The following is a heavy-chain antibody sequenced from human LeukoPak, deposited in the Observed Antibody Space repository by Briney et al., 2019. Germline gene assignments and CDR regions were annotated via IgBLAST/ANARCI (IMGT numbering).Heavy chain of an antibody. CDR1: GYIFTNYY. J-gene: IGHJ4*02. V-gene: IGHV1-46*01. CDR3: ARGRDEIDF. D-gene: IGHD3-10*01. Sequence: ASVKVSCKASGYIFTNYYMHWVRRAPGQGLEWMGIINPSGGSTSYAQKFQGRVTMSRDRSISTVYMELSRLKSDDTALYYCARGRDEIDFWGQGTLVTVSS. CDR2: INPSGGST.